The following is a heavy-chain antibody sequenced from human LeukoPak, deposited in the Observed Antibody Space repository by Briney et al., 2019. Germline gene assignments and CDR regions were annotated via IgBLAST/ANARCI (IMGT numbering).Heavy chain of an antibody. CDR3: ARHPEYHLYFDY. V-gene: IGHV4-39*01. CDR2: IYYSVST. CDR1: GGSISSSSYY. Sequence: SETLSLTCTVSGGSISSSSYYWGWLRHPPGRGLEWIGSIYYSVSTYYNPSLKSRVTISVDTSKNQFSLKLSSVTAADTAVYYCARHPEYHLYFDYWGQGTPVTVSS. D-gene: IGHD2-2*01. J-gene: IGHJ4*02.